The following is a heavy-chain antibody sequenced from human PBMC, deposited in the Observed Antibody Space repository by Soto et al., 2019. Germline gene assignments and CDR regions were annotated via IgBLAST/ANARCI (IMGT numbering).Heavy chain of an antibody. Sequence: ASVKVSCKASGYSFRTHGISWVRQAPGQGLEWMGWISTYDDKTNFPQKFQGRITMTTDTSTSTAYMELRSLRSDDTAVYFCARDLGYCNSSGCFRNWFDPWGQGTLVAVSS. CDR2: ISTYDDKT. V-gene: IGHV1-18*01. CDR1: GYSFRTHG. J-gene: IGHJ5*02. CDR3: ARDLGYCNSSGCFRNWFDP. D-gene: IGHD2-15*01.